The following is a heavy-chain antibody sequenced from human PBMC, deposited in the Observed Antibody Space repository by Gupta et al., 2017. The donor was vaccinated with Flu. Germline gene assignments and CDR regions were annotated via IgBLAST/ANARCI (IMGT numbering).Heavy chain of an antibody. J-gene: IGHJ4*02. CDR2: ISGSGGNT. CDR3: AKESCSGGSCYSLDY. D-gene: IGHD2-15*01. V-gene: IGHV3-23*01. Sequence: APGKGLEWVSAISGSGGNTYYADSVKGRFTISRDNSKNTLYLQMNSLRAEDTAVYYCAKESCSGGSCYSLDYWGQGTLVTVSS.